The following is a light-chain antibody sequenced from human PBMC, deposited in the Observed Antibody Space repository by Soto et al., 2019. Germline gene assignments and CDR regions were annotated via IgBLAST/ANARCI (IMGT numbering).Light chain of an antibody. Sequence: QSALTQPASVSGSPGQSITISCTGTSSDVGSYNHVSWYQQNPGKAPKLMIYEGSKRPSGVSNRFSGSKSGNTASLTISGLQGEDEADYHCCSYAGRSSSSYVFGTGTKVTVL. CDR3: CSYAGRSSSSYV. J-gene: IGLJ1*01. CDR1: SSDVGSYNH. CDR2: EGS. V-gene: IGLV2-23*01.